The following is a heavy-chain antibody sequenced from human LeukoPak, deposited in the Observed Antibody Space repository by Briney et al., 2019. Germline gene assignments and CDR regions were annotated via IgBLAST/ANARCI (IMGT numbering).Heavy chain of an antibody. J-gene: IGHJ5*02. CDR3: ARDQDADSGIWFDP. Sequence: SGTLSLTCIVSGDFISTYYWNWIRQPPGKGLEWVGYIHYSGNTNYNPSLKNRVTISVDTSKNQFSLKLSSVTAADTAVYYCARDQDADSGIWFDPWGQGTLVTVSS. CDR1: GDFISTYY. D-gene: IGHD4-17*01. V-gene: IGHV4-59*01. CDR2: IHYSGNT.